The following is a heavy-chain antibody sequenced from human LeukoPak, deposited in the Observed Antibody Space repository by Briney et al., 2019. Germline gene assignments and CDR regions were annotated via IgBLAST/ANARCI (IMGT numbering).Heavy chain of an antibody. V-gene: IGHV3-23*01. CDR3: AKTSGATPYYYSMDV. CDR2: LSASGGIT. J-gene: IGHJ6*03. D-gene: IGHD3-10*01. Sequence: GGSLRLSCAASGFAFSSYAMSWVRQAPGKGLEWVSGLSASGGITYYADSVKGRFTISRDNSKNKLYLQMNSLRAEDTAVYYCAKTSGATPYYYSMDVWGKGDTVTVSS. CDR1: GFAFSSYA.